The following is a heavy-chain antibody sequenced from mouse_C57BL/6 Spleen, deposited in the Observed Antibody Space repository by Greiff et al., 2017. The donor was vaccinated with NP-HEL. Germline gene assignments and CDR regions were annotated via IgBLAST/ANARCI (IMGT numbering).Heavy chain of an antibody. CDR1: GYTFTDYE. CDR2: IDPETGGT. CDR3: TRSPYYYSSSYGYFDV. D-gene: IGHD1-1*01. J-gene: IGHJ1*03. V-gene: IGHV1-15*01. Sequence: QVQLQQSGAELVRPGASVTLSCKASGYTFTDYEMHWVKQTPVHGLEWIGAIDPETGGTAYNQKFKGKAILTADKSSSTAYMELRSLTSEDSAVYYCTRSPYYYSSSYGYFDVWGTGTTVTVSS.